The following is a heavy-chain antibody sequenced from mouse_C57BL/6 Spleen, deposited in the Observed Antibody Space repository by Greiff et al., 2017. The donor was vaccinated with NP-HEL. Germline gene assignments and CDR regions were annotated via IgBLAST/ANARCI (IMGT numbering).Heavy chain of an antibody. Sequence: EVKLVESGGGLVQPGGSLSLSCAASGFTFTDYYMSWVRQPPGKALEWLGFIRNKANGYTTEYSASVKGRFTISTSTSPCILYLQMNVLRAEDSATYYGAKSLWSVRAMDYWGQGTSVTVSA. V-gene: IGHV7-3*01. J-gene: IGHJ4*01. CDR1: GFTFTDYY. CDR2: IRNKANGYTT. CDR3: AKSLWSVRAMDY.